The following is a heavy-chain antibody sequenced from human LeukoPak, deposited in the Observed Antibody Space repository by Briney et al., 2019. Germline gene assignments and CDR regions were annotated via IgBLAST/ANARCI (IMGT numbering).Heavy chain of an antibody. Sequence: PGGSLRLSCAPSGLTFSSYGMHWVRQAPGKGLEWVAVISYDGSNKYYADPVKGRFTISRDNSKNTLYLQMNSLRAEDTAVYYCAKSSGGGSYLTYWGQGTLVTVSS. J-gene: IGHJ4*02. CDR1: GLTFSSYG. D-gene: IGHD1-26*01. V-gene: IGHV3-30*18. CDR2: ISYDGSNK. CDR3: AKSSGGGSYLTY.